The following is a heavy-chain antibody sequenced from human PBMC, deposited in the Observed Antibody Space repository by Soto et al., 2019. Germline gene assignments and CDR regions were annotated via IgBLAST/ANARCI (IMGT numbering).Heavy chain of an antibody. CDR1: GFTFSSYG. CDR2: IWYDGSNK. V-gene: IGHV3-33*01. Sequence: QVQLVESGGGVVQPGRSLRLSCAASGFTFSSYGIHWVRQAPGKGLEWVAVIWYDGSNKYYADSVKGRFTISRDNSKNTLYLQMNSLRAEDTAVYYCAREGYIYGDYYDYWGQGTLVTVSS. J-gene: IGHJ4*02. D-gene: IGHD4-17*01. CDR3: AREGYIYGDYYDY.